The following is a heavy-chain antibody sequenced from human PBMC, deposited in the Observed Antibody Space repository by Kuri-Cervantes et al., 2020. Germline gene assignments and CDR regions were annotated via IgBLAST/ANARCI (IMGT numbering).Heavy chain of an antibody. J-gene: IGHJ5*02. CDR3: ARGGPWVPAATSWFDP. Sequence: GGSLRLSCAASGFTFDDYAMHWVRQAPGKGLEWVSGISWNSGSIGYADSVKGRFTISRDNAKNSLYLQMNSLRAEDTAVYYCARGGPWVPAATSWFDPWGQGTLVTVSS. D-gene: IGHD2-2*01. CDR2: ISWNSGSI. V-gene: IGHV3-9*01. CDR1: GFTFDDYA.